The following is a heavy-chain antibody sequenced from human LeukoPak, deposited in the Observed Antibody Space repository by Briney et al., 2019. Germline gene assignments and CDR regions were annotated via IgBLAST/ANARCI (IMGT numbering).Heavy chain of an antibody. J-gene: IGHJ3*02. Sequence: GGSLRLSCAASGFTFSSYSMNWVRQAPGKGPEWVSYISSSSSPMYYADSVKGRFTISRDNAKNSLYLQMNSLRAEDTAVYYCARAINWADAFDIWGQGTMVTVSS. V-gene: IGHV3-48*01. CDR3: ARAINWADAFDI. CDR2: ISSSSSPM. CDR1: GFTFSSYS. D-gene: IGHD1-1*01.